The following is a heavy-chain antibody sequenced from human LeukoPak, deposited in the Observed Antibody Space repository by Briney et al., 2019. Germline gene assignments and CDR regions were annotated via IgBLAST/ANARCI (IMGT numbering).Heavy chain of an antibody. CDR1: GGTFSSYA. Sequence: GASVKVSCKASGGTFSSYAISWVRQAPGQGLEWMGGIIPIFGTANYAQKFQGRVTITADESTSTAYMELRSLRSDDTAVYYCARITGTTDYGMDVWGQGTTVTVSS. J-gene: IGHJ6*02. CDR3: ARITGTTDYGMDV. CDR2: IIPIFGTA. D-gene: IGHD1-20*01. V-gene: IGHV1-69*13.